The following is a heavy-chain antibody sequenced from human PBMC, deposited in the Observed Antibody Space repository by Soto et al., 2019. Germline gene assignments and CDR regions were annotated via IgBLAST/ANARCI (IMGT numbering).Heavy chain of an antibody. CDR1: GGTFSSYT. CDR3: AGADYYGLGERGGRYYYMDV. CDR2: IIPILGIA. V-gene: IGHV1-69*02. Sequence: QVQLVQSGAEVKKPGSSVKVSCKASGGTFSSYTISWVRQAPGQGLEWMGRIIPILGIANYAQKFQGRVTITEDKSTNTAYMELSRLRSEDTAVYYCAGADYYGLGERGGRYYYMDVWGKGTTVTVCS. J-gene: IGHJ6*03. D-gene: IGHD3-10*01.